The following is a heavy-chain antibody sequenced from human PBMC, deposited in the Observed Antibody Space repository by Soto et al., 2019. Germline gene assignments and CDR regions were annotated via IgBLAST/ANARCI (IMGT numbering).Heavy chain of an antibody. CDR1: GVSFTSYT. Sequence: XATLSLTCIVCGVSFTSYTWSWVRQPANKGLEWIGRVFSSVSATYSPSLKSRVRISMDTPENRISLKLDSVTAEDAGVYYCTRDGMTTGDTWGQGTLVTV. V-gene: IGHV4-4*07. CDR3: TRDGMTTGDT. D-gene: IGHD2-21*02. CDR2: VFSSVSA. J-gene: IGHJ4*02.